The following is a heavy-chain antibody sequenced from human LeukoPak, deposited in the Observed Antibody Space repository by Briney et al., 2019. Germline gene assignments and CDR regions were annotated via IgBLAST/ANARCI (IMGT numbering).Heavy chain of an antibody. D-gene: IGHD3-9*01. J-gene: IGHJ4*02. CDR3: ARGYCDTNDCPPGAY. CDR1: GYTFTAFY. CDR2: INPNSGGT. Sequence: ASVKASCKASGYTFTAFYIHWVRQAPGQGLEWMGWINPNSGGTNYAQKFQGRVTLTRDTSISTVYMELTGLTSDDTAVYYCARGYCDTNDCPPGAYWGQRALVAVSS. V-gene: IGHV1-2*02.